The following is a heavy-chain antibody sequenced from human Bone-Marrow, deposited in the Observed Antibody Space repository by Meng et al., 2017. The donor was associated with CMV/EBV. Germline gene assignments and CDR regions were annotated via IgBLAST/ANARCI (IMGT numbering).Heavy chain of an antibody. Sequence: ASVKVSCKASGVTFDTHGITWARQAPGQGLEWMGWISGYNGNTNYAQKLQGRVTMTTDTSTSTAYMELRSLRSDDTAVYYCARVHWGSEVRFDYWGQGTLVTVSS. CDR2: ISGYNGNT. CDR3: ARVHWGSEVRFDY. CDR1: GVTFDTHG. J-gene: IGHJ4*02. V-gene: IGHV1-18*01. D-gene: IGHD7-27*01.